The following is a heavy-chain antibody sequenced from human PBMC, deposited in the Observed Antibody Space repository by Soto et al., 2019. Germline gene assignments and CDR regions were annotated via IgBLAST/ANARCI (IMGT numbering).Heavy chain of an antibody. V-gene: IGHV3-30-3*01. Sequence: PGGSLRLSCAASGFTFSSYAMHWVRQAPGKGLEWVAVISYDGSNKYYADSVKGRFTISRDNSKNTLYLQMNSLRAEDTAVYYCARVQGSIPGAARGAFDIWGQGKMVTVSS. CDR1: GFTFSSYA. CDR2: ISYDGSNK. D-gene: IGHD2-8*02. CDR3: ARVQGSIPGAARGAFDI. J-gene: IGHJ3*02.